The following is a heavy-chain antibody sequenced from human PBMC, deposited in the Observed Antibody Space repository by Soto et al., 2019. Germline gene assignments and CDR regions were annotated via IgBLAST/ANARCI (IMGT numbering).Heavy chain of an antibody. J-gene: IGHJ4*02. V-gene: IGHV3-30*18. CDR3: AKEWELVFDY. Sequence: VQLVESGGGVVQPGRSLRLSCAASGFTFSSYGMHWVRQAPGKGLEWVAVISYDGSNKYYADSVKGRFTISRDNSKNTLYLQMNSLRAEDTAVYYCAKEWELVFDYWGQGTLVTVSS. D-gene: IGHD1-26*01. CDR1: GFTFSSYG. CDR2: ISYDGSNK.